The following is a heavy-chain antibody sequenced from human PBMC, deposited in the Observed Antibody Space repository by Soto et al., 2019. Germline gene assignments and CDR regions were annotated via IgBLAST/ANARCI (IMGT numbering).Heavy chain of an antibody. V-gene: IGHV3-33*01. CDR2: IWYDGSNK. CDR1: GFTFSSYG. J-gene: IGHJ3*02. Sequence: PGGSLRLSCAASGFTFSSYGMHWVRQAPGKGLEWVAVIWYDGSNKYYADSVKGRFTISRDNSKNTLYLQMNSLRAGDTAVCYCAREGAGGGGAFDIWGQGTMVTVSS. D-gene: IGHD3-16*01. CDR3: AREGAGGGGAFDI.